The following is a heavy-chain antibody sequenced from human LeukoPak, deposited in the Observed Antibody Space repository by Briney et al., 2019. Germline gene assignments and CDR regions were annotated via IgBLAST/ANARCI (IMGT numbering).Heavy chain of an antibody. CDR1: GGTFSSYA. CDR2: IIPIFGTA. V-gene: IGHV1-69*13. J-gene: IGHJ6*02. D-gene: IGHD6-6*01. CDR3: ARSRRSPAAYYYYGMDV. Sequence: ASVTVSCKASGGTFSSYAISWVRQAPGQGLEWMGGIIPIFGTANYAQKFQGRVTITADESTSTAYMELSSLRSEDTAVYYCARSRRSPAAYYYYGMDVWGQGTTVTVSS.